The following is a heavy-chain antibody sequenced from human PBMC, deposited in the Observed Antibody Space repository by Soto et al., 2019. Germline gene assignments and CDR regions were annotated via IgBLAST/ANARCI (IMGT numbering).Heavy chain of an antibody. Sequence: QITLKESGPTLVKPTQTLTLTCTFSGFSLSTSGVGVGWIRQPPGKALEWLALIYWDDDKRSSPSLKSRLTITKDSSKNQVVLTMTNMDPVDTATYYCAHIGMVRGVIFAWDIWGQGTMVTVSS. CDR3: AHIGMVRGVIFAWDI. J-gene: IGHJ3*02. V-gene: IGHV2-5*02. CDR1: GFSLSTSGVG. D-gene: IGHD3-10*01. CDR2: IYWDDDK.